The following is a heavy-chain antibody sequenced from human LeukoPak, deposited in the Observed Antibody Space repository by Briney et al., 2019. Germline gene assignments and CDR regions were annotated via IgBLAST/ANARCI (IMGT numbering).Heavy chain of an antibody. D-gene: IGHD3-10*01. CDR1: GFTVSSNY. CDR3: AKNSGDDAFDI. J-gene: IGHJ3*02. CDR2: IYSGGST. Sequence: GGSLRLSCAASGFTVSSNYMSWVRQAPGKGLEWVSVIYSGGSTYYADSVKGRFTISRDNSKNTLYLQMNSLRAEDTAVYYCAKNSGDDAFDIWGQGTMVTVSS. V-gene: IGHV3-53*01.